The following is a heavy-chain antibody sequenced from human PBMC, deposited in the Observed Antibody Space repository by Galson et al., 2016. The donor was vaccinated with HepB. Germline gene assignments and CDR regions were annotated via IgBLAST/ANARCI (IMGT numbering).Heavy chain of an antibody. Sequence: SVKVSCKASGYTFTSHLMHWVRQAPGQRLEWMGWINGGNGNTKYSEKFQGRVTIIRNTSARTAYMELSRLTSEDTAVYYCARDPNDYLGGSYRYTLDYWGQGTLVTVSS. J-gene: IGHJ4*02. CDR1: GYTFTSHL. V-gene: IGHV1-3*01. CDR3: ARDPNDYLGGSYRYTLDY. CDR2: INGGNGNT. D-gene: IGHD3-16*02.